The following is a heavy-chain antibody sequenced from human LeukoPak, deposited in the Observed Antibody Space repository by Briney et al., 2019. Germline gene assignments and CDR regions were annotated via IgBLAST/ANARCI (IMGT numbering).Heavy chain of an antibody. V-gene: IGHV3-7*01. D-gene: IGHD3-3*01. Sequence: GGSLRLSCAASGFTFSSYWMSWVCQAPGKGLEWVANIKQDGSEKYYVDSVKGRFTISRDNAKNSLYLQMNSLRAEDTAVYYCARDRVFGVVIGGYAFDIWGQGTMVTVSS. CDR2: IKQDGSEK. CDR1: GFTFSSYW. CDR3: ARDRVFGVVIGGYAFDI. J-gene: IGHJ3*02.